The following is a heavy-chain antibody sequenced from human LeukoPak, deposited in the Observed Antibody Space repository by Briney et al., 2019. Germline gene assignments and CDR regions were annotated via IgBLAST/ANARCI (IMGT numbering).Heavy chain of an antibody. J-gene: IGHJ4*02. CDR2: ISGSGSST. D-gene: IGHD2-15*01. V-gene: IGHV3-23*01. CDR3: ARGAEDIVFYFDH. Sequence: GGSLRLSCAASGFTFSSYAMSWVRQAPGKGLEWVSAISGSGSSTYYADSVKGRFTISRDNSKNTLYLQMNSLRAEDTAVYYCARGAEDIVFYFDHWGQGTLVTVSS. CDR1: GFTFSSYA.